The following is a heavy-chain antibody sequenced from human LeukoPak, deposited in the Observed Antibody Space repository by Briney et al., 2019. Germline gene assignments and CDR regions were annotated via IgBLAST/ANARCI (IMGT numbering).Heavy chain of an antibody. V-gene: IGHV4-39*01. Sequence: PSETLSLTCTVSGGSISSSSYYWGWIRQPPGTGLEWIGSIYYSGSTYYNPSLKSRVTISVDTSKNQFSLKLSSVTAADTAVYYCARLKGSSSWYGYWYFDLWGRGTLVTVSS. J-gene: IGHJ2*01. CDR1: GGSISSSSYY. CDR2: IYYSGST. CDR3: ARLKGSSSWYGYWYFDL. D-gene: IGHD6-13*01.